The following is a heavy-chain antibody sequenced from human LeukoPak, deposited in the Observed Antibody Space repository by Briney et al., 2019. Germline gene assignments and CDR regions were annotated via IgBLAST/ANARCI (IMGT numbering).Heavy chain of an antibody. CDR2: MYYSGST. D-gene: IGHD3-22*01. Sequence: SQTLSLTCTVSGGSISSGDYYWSWIRQPPGKGLEWIAYMYYSGSTYYNPSLKSRVTMSADTSKNQLSLKLSPVTAADTAVYYCARPYYYDSKIDPWGQGILVTVAS. CDR1: GGSISSGDYY. V-gene: IGHV4-30-4*01. J-gene: IGHJ5*02. CDR3: ARPYYYDSKIDP.